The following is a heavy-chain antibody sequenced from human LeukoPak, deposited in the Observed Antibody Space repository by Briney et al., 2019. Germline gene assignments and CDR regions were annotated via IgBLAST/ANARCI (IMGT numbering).Heavy chain of an antibody. CDR2: ISGSSSYI. CDR3: ARDHQGYCSGGSCTYFDY. CDR1: GFSSSSYS. J-gene: IGHJ4*02. V-gene: IGHV3-21*01. D-gene: IGHD2-15*01. Sequence: GGSLRLSCAASGFSSSSYSMNWVRQAPGKGLEWVSSISGSSSYIYYADSVKGRFTISRDNAKNSLYLQMNSLRAEDTAVYYCARDHQGYCSGGSCTYFDYWGQGTLLTVSS.